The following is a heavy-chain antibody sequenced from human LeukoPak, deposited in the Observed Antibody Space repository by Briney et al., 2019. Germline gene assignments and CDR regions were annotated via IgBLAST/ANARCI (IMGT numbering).Heavy chain of an antibody. V-gene: IGHV4-39*01. Sequence: SETLSLTCTVSGGSISSSSYYWGWIRQPPGKGLEWIGSIYYSGSTYYNPSLKSRVTISVDTSKNQFSLKLSSVTAADTAVYYCARRRAPLGYSSGWHQGYFDYWGQGTLVTVSS. CDR1: GGSISSSSYY. CDR3: ARRRAPLGYSSGWHQGYFDY. J-gene: IGHJ4*02. CDR2: IYYSGST. D-gene: IGHD6-19*01.